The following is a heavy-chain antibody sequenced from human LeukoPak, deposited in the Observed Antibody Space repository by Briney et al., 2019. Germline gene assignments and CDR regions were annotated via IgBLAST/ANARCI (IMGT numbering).Heavy chain of an antibody. Sequence: SETLSLTCAVYGGSFSGYYWSWIRQPPGKGLEWIGRIYTSGSTNYNPSLKSRVTTSVDTSKNQFSLKLSSVTAADTAVYYCARVALGYDILTGYYKDNDAFDIWGQGTMVTVSS. D-gene: IGHD3-9*01. J-gene: IGHJ3*02. CDR3: ARVALGYDILTGYYKDNDAFDI. CDR2: IYTSGST. V-gene: IGHV4-59*10. CDR1: GGSFSGYY.